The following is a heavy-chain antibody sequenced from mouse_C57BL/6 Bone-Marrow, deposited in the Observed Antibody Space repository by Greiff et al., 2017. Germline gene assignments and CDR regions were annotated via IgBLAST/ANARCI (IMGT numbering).Heavy chain of an antibody. Sequence: QVQLQQSGAELVRPGTSVKVSCKASGYAFTNYLIEWVKQRPGKGLEWIGVINPGSGGTNYNEKFKGKATLTADKSSSTAYMQLSSLTSEESAVYFCAREGEPLRRAWFAYWGQGTLVTVSA. CDR1: GYAFTNYL. V-gene: IGHV1-54*01. CDR3: AREGEPLRRAWFAY. CDR2: INPGSGGT. J-gene: IGHJ3*01.